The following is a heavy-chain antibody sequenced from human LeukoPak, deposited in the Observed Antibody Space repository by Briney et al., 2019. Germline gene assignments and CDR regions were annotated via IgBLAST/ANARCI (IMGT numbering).Heavy chain of an antibody. CDR2: ISGSGGTT. CDR3: AKNIAAPTTPFDY. J-gene: IGHJ4*02. CDR1: GFTFSTYA. D-gene: IGHD6-13*01. Sequence: PGGSLRLSCAAFGFTFSTYAMNWVRQAPGKGLEWVSGISGSGGTTYYADSVKGRFTISRDNSKNTLYLQMSYLRAEDTALYYCAKNIAAPTTPFDYWGQGTLVTVSS. V-gene: IGHV3-23*01.